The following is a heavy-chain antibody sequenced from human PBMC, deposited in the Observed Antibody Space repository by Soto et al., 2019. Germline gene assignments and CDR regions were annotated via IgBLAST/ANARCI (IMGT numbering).Heavy chain of an antibody. J-gene: IGHJ6*02. V-gene: IGHV3-53*02. CDR2: IYTGGST. CDR3: TTYTGYGMDV. CDR1: GFIVSSKY. D-gene: IGHD3-16*01. Sequence: EVQMVETGGGLSQPGGSLRLSSAVSGFIVSSKYMTWVRQAPGKGLEWVSVIYTGGSTHYADSARGRFTISRDSSKNTLYLQMNSLRAEDAAVYYCTTYTGYGMDVWGQGTTVTVSS.